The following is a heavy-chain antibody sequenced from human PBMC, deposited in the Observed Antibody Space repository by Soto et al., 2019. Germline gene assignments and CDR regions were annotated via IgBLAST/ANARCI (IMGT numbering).Heavy chain of an antibody. J-gene: IGHJ5*02. V-gene: IGHV1-69*01. CDR2: IIPIFGTA. Sequence: QVQLVQSGAEVKKPGSSVKVSCKASGGTFSSYAISWVRQAPGQGLEWMGGIIPIFGTANYAQKFQGRVTITADESTSTAYMELSSLRSEDTAVYYCARDLTAAAGKEWDWFDPWGQGTLVTVSS. CDR1: GGTFSSYA. CDR3: ARDLTAAAGKEWDWFDP. D-gene: IGHD6-13*01.